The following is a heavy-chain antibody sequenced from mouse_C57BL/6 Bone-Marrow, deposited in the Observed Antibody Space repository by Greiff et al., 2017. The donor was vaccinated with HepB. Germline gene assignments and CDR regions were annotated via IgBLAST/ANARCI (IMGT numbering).Heavy chain of an antibody. CDR2: ISDGGSYT. CDR1: GFTFSSYA. CDR3: ARDPTNWGFAY. V-gene: IGHV5-4*01. D-gene: IGHD4-1*01. J-gene: IGHJ3*01. Sequence: EVQLVESGGGLVKPGGSLKLSCAASGFTFSSYAMSWVRQTPEKRLEWVATISDGGSYTYYPDNVKGRFTISRDNAKNNLYLQMSHLKSEDTAMYYCARDPTNWGFAYWGQGTLVTVSA.